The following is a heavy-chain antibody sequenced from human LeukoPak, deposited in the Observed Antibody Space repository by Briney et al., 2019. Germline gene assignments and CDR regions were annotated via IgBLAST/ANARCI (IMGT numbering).Heavy chain of an antibody. CDR3: STSNGYNLHFDY. Sequence: GSLRLSCAASGFTFSSYAMSWVRQAPGKGLEWVSAISGSGGSTYYADSVKGRFTISRDNSKNTLYLQMNSLRAEDTAVYYCSTSNGYNLHFDYWGQGTLVTVSS. J-gene: IGHJ4*02. D-gene: IGHD5-24*01. V-gene: IGHV3-23*01. CDR2: ISGSGGST. CDR1: GFTFSSYA.